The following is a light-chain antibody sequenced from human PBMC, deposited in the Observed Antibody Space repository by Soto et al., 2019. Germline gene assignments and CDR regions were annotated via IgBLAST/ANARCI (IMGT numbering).Light chain of an antibody. J-gene: IGLJ1*01. V-gene: IGLV2-14*02. Sequence: QSVLTQPASVSGSPGQSITISCTGTSSDVGSYNLVSRYQQHPGKAPKLMIYDVSNRPSGVSNRFSGSKSGNTASLTISGLQAEDEADYYCSSYERSGAYVFGTGTKVTVL. CDR3: SSYERSGAYV. CDR2: DVS. CDR1: SSDVGSYNL.